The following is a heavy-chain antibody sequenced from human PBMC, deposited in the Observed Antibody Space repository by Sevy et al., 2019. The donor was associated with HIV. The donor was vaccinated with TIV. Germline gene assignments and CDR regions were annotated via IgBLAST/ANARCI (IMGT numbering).Heavy chain of an antibody. J-gene: IGHJ4*02. V-gene: IGHV4-61*01. Sequence: SETLSLTCTVSGGSFSSGSYYWSWIRQPPGKGLEWIGYIYYSGSTNYNPSFKSLVNISVDTSKNQFYLKLSYVTAADTAVYYCARVGKGIATLDYWGQGTLVTVSS. CDR2: IYYSGST. CDR1: GGSFSSGSYY. CDR3: ARVGKGIATLDY. D-gene: IGHD2-21*01.